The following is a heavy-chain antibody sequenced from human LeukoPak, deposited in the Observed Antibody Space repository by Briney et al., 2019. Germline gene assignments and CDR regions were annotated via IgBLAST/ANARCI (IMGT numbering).Heavy chain of an antibody. CDR3: ARQGQYGYADAFDI. Sequence: PGGSLRLSCAASGFTFSSYGMHWVRQAPGKGLEWVAVIWNDGSNKYYADSVKGRFTISRDNSKNTLYLQMNSLRAEDTAVYYCARQGQYGYADAFDIWGQGTMVTVSS. V-gene: IGHV3-33*01. D-gene: IGHD5-18*01. J-gene: IGHJ3*02. CDR1: GFTFSSYG. CDR2: IWNDGSNK.